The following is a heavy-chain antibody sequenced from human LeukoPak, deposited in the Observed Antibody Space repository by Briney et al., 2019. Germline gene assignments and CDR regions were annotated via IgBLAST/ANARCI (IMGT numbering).Heavy chain of an antibody. CDR1: GFTFSSYA. Sequence: GGSLRLSCADSGFTFSSYAMRWVRQAPGKGLEWVSGISGSGGSTYYADSVKGRFTISRDNSKNTLYLQVNSLRAEDTAVYFCAKDAPAAYFAYWGQCTLVTVSS. CDR3: AKDAPAAYFAY. J-gene: IGHJ4*02. CDR2: ISGSGGST. V-gene: IGHV3-23*01.